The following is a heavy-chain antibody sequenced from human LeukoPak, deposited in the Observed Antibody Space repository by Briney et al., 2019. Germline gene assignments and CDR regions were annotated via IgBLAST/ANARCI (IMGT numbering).Heavy chain of an antibody. CDR2: INPNSGDT. V-gene: IGHV1-2*02. J-gene: IGHJ4*02. Sequence: ASVKVSCKTSGYTFSDYYIHWIRQAPGQGLEWVGWINPNSGDTDYAQKFQGRVTVTRDTSISTAYMELGRLRSDDTAVYYCARVSATTQYNGSPDYFASWGQGTLLTVSS. CDR3: ARVSATTQYNGSPDYFAS. D-gene: IGHD1-26*01. CDR1: GYTFSDYY.